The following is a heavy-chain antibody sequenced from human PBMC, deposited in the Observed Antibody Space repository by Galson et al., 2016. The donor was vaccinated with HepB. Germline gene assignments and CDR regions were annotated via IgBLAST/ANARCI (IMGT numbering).Heavy chain of an antibody. Sequence: SVTVSCKASGYSFKTYGIHWVRQAPGQRPEWMGWINDGDGSTLHSQRFQGRVTFTRDTSASTAYMELSSPIFEDTAVYFCARDDATDGPIILDYWGQGTLVTVSS. CDR3: ARDDATDGPIILDY. D-gene: IGHD3/OR15-3a*01. V-gene: IGHV1-3*01. CDR1: GYSFKTYG. CDR2: INDGDGST. J-gene: IGHJ4*02.